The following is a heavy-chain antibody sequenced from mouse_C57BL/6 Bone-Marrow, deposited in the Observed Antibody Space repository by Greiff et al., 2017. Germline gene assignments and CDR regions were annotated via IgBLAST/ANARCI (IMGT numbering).Heavy chain of an antibody. Sequence: KQSGAELVKPGASVKLSCTASGFNIKDYYIHWVKQRTEQGLEWIGRIDPEDGETKYAPKFQDKATITADTSSNTAYLQLSSLTSEDTAVYYCTRSLIYYGTNYWGQGTTLTVSS. V-gene: IGHV14-2*01. CDR3: TRSLIYYGTNY. CDR2: IDPEDGET. J-gene: IGHJ2*01. CDR1: GFNIKDYY. D-gene: IGHD1-1*01.